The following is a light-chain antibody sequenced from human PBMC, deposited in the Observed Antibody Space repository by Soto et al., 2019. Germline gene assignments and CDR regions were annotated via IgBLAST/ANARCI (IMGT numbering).Light chain of an antibody. CDR1: SSDVGAYKY. J-gene: IGLJ3*02. Sequence: QSVLTQPPSASGSPGQSVTISCTGTSSDVGAYKYVSWYQQYPGKAPKLMIYEVTKRTSGVPDRFSGSKSGNTASLTVSGLQAEDEADSDCTSYVGNDLWVCGGGTQLNVL. CDR2: EVT. CDR3: TSYVGNDLWV. V-gene: IGLV2-8*01.